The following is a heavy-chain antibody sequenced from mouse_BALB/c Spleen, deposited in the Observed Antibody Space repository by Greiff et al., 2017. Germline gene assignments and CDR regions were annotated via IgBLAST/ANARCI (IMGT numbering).Heavy chain of an antibody. J-gene: IGHJ2*01. D-gene: IGHD1-2*01. CDR3: ARDMDTTAIFDY. CDR1: GFTFTDYY. CDR2: IRNKANGYTT. Sequence: EVQLVESGGGLVQPGGSLRLSCATSGFTFTDYYMSWVHQPPGKALEWLGFIRNKANGYTTEYSASVKGRFTISRDNSQSILYLQMNTLRAEDSATYYCARDMDTTAIFDYWGQGTTLTVSS. V-gene: IGHV7-3*02.